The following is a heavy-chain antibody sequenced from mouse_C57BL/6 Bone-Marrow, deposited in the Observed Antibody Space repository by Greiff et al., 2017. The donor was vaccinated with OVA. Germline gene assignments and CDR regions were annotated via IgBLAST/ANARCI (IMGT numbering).Heavy chain of an antibody. J-gene: IGHJ1*03. Sequence: QVHVKQSGAELARPGASVKMSCKASGYTFTSYTMHWVKQRPGQGLEWIGYINPSSGYTKYNQKFKDKATLTADKSSSTAYKQLSSLTSEDSAVYYCARNYGSSYRYFDVWGTGTTVTVSS. CDR1: GYTFTSYT. D-gene: IGHD1-1*01. CDR3: ARNYGSSYRYFDV. V-gene: IGHV1-4*01. CDR2: INPSSGYT.